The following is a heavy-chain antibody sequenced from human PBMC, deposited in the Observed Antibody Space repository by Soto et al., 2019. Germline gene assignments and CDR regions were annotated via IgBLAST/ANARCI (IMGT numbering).Heavy chain of an antibody. V-gene: IGHV1-46*01. J-gene: IGHJ3*01. D-gene: IGHD5-12*01. CDR1: GYTFSSFY. CDR2: MNPSGDRT. CDR3: ARGRGYSGDDLQEDGFDV. Sequence: QVQLMQSGTEVKEPGASVNLSCKASGYTFSSFYIHWVRQAPGQGLEWVGIMNPSGDRTNYAQNFQRRVTMTRDTATSTVYMELRSLRSEDTAVYYCARGRGYSGDDLQEDGFDVWGQGTMVTVS.